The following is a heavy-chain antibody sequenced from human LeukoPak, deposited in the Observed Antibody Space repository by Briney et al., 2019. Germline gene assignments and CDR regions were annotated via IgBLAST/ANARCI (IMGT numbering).Heavy chain of an antibody. Sequence: ASVKVSCKASGYTFTGYYMHWVRQAPGQGLEWMGWINPNSGGTNYAQKYQGRVTMTRDTSISTAYMELNSLRAEDTAVYYCARDYGGSSPFDYWGQGTLVTVSS. V-gene: IGHV1-2*02. J-gene: IGHJ4*02. CDR1: GYTFTGYY. CDR3: ARDYGGSSPFDY. CDR2: INPNSGGT. D-gene: IGHD4-23*01.